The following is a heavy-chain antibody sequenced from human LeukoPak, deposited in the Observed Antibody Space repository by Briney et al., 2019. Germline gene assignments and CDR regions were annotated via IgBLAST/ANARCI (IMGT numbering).Heavy chain of an antibody. J-gene: IGHJ4*02. CDR1: GGSISSSSYY. CDR3: ARGNHDGYNYDY. V-gene: IGHV4-39*07. CDR2: IYYSGST. D-gene: IGHD5-24*01. Sequence: SETLSLTCTISGGSISSSSYYWGWIRQPPGKGLEWIGSIYYSGSTYYNPSLESRVTISVDTSKNQFSLKLSSVTAADTAVYYCARGNHDGYNYDYWGQGTLVTVSS.